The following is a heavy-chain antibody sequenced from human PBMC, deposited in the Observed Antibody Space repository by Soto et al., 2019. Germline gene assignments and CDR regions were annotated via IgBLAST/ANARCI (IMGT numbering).Heavy chain of an antibody. V-gene: IGHV4-39*01. Sequence: SETLSLTCRVSGGYISSSGHYWSWFRQEPGKGLEWIGYIYYTGSTYYNPSLKSRVTISVDTSRNQFSLKLSSVTAADTAVYYCARGLLGYSHDGGMDVWGQGTTVTVSS. CDR2: IYYTGST. CDR3: ARGLLGYSHDGGMDV. J-gene: IGHJ6*02. CDR1: GGYISSSGHY. D-gene: IGHD5-18*01.